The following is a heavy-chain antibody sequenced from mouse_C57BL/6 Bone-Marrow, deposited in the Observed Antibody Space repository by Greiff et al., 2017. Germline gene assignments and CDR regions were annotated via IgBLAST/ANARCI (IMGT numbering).Heavy chain of an antibody. CDR2: INPSSGYT. Sequence: VQLQQSGAELVKPGASVKLSCTASGYTFTDYWMHWVKQRPGQGLEWIGYINPSSGYTKYKQKFKDKATLTADTSSITAYLQLSSLTYEDSATYYCARSMDYWGQGTSVTVSS. V-gene: IGHV1-7*01. CDR3: ARSMDY. CDR1: GYTFTDYW. J-gene: IGHJ4*01.